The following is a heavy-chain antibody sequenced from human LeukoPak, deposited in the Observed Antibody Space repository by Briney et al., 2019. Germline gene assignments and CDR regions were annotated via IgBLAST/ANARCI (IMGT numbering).Heavy chain of an antibody. CDR3: ARVLVPEGAFDI. CDR2: MNPNSGNT. D-gene: IGHD6-13*01. Sequence: ASVKVSCKASGYTFTSYDINWVRQATGQGLEWMGWMNPNSGNTGYAQKFQGRVTMTRNTSISTAYMELSSLRSEDTAVYYCARVLVPEGAFDIWGQGTMVTDSS. CDR1: GYTFTSYD. J-gene: IGHJ3*02. V-gene: IGHV1-8*01.